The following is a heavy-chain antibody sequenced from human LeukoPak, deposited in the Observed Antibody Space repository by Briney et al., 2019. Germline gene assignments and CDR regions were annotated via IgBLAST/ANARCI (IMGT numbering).Heavy chain of an antibody. D-gene: IGHD4-17*01. CDR1: GYTFTDYY. V-gene: IGHV1-2*02. CDR3: ARSLHDYGTNWFGP. J-gene: IGHJ5*02. Sequence: ASVKVSCKTSGYTFTDYYMHWLRQAPGQGLEWMGWINPNSGGTNYPQKFQGRVTMTRDTSISTAYMEFSRLTSDDTAVYYCARSLHDYGTNWFGPWGQGTLVTVSS. CDR2: INPNSGGT.